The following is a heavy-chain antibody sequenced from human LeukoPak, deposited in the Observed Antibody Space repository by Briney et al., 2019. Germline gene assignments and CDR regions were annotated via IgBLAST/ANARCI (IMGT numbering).Heavy chain of an antibody. CDR1: GGSISSSNW. CDR2: IYHSGST. Sequence: SETLSLTCAVSGGSISSSNWWSWVRQPPGKGLEWTGEIYHSGSTNYNPSLKSRVTISVDTSKNQFSLKLSSVTAADTAVYYCARGPDYGDYGDIDYWGQGTLVTVSS. D-gene: IGHD4-17*01. CDR3: ARGPDYGDYGDIDY. J-gene: IGHJ4*02. V-gene: IGHV4-4*02.